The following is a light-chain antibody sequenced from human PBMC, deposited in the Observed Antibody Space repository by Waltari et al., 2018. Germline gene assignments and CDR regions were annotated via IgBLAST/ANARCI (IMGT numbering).Light chain of an antibody. CDR3: QHYVGLPVT. CDR1: RGVSRA. CDR2: VAA. V-gene: IGKV3-20*01. Sequence: EMVLTQSPGTLLLSPGETFTLSCGAIRGVSRALAWYKQKPGQAPRLLIYVAANRATGIPDRFSGSWSGTDFSLTISRLEPEDLAVYYCQHYVGLPVTFGQGTKVEIK. J-gene: IGKJ1*01.